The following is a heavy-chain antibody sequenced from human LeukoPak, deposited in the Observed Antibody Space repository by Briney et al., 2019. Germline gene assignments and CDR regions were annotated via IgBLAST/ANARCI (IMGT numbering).Heavy chain of an antibody. Sequence: SLRLSCAASGFTFDDYAMHWVRQAPGKVLEWVSGISWNSGSIGYADSVKGRFTISRDNAKYSLYLQMNSLRAEDTALYYCEKDSRGVAGTGLFDYWGQGTLVTVSS. D-gene: IGHD6-19*01. J-gene: IGHJ4*02. V-gene: IGHV3-9*01. CDR1: GFTFDDYA. CDR2: ISWNSGSI. CDR3: EKDSRGVAGTGLFDY.